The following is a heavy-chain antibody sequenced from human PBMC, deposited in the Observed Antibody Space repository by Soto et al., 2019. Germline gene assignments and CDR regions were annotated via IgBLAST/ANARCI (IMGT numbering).Heavy chain of an antibody. Sequence: QVQLQESGPGLVKPSQTLSLTCTVSGGSISSGGYYWSWIRQHPGKGLEWIGYIYYSGSTYYNPSLKSRVAISVDRXKNQFSLKLSSVTAADTAVYYCARDYYDSSGQFDPWGQGTLVTVSS. V-gene: IGHV4-31*03. CDR3: ARDYYDSSGQFDP. CDR2: IYYSGST. J-gene: IGHJ5*02. CDR1: GGSISSGGYY. D-gene: IGHD3-22*01.